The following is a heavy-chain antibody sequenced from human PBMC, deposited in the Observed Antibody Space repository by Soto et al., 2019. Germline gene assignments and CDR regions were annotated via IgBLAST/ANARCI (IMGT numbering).Heavy chain of an antibody. Sequence: QVQMVQSGPEVKMPGASVKVSCKTSGYTFTAYGLAWLRQAPGQRPEWMGWVSTNDDRTNYARKFQGRVTMTPGGSTTTPSLELRSLGTDATAVYYCARELNTESSAYYSFAFWGQGTLVTVSS. CDR3: ARELNTESSAYYSFAF. J-gene: IGHJ4*02. V-gene: IGHV1-18*01. CDR1: GYTFTAYG. D-gene: IGHD3-22*01. CDR2: VSTNDDRT.